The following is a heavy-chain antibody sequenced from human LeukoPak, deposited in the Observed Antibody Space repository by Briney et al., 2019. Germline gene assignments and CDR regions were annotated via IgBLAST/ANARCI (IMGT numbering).Heavy chain of an antibody. J-gene: IGHJ6*03. CDR1: GFTFDDYG. D-gene: IGHD3-10*01. CDR2: INWYGRST. Sequence: GGSVTHPCAASGFTFDDYGMSWVRQAPGKGLEWVSGINWYGRSTSYADSVKGRFTISRDNAKNSLYLQMNSLRAEDTALYYCARITAHRSYYMGVWGKGIMVTVSS. V-gene: IGHV3-20*04. CDR3: ARITAHRSYYMGV.